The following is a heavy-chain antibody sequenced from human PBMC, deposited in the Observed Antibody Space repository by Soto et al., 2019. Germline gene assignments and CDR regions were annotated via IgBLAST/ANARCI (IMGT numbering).Heavy chain of an antibody. Sequence: ASVNVSCKASGYTFTSYDINWVRQATGQGLEWMGWMNPNSGNTGYAQKFQGRVTMTRNTSISTAYMELSSLRSEDTAVYYSARRITIFGVVIIHPYYYYYGMDVWGQGTTVTVSS. CDR2: MNPNSGNT. J-gene: IGHJ6*02. CDR1: GYTFTSYD. V-gene: IGHV1-8*01. CDR3: ARRITIFGVVIIHPYYYYYGMDV. D-gene: IGHD3-3*01.